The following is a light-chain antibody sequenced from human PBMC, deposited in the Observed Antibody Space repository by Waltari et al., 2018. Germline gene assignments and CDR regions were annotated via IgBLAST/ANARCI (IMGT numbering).Light chain of an antibody. V-gene: IGLV2-14*03. Sequence: QSPLTQPASVSGSPGQSITLSCTGTSSDVGGYNYVSWYQQHPGKAPKLMIYDVSNRPSGVSNRFSGSKSGNTASLTISGLQAEDEADYYCSSYISSSTLELFGGGTSLTVL. CDR2: DVS. J-gene: IGLJ2*01. CDR1: SSDVGGYNY. CDR3: SSYISSSTLEL.